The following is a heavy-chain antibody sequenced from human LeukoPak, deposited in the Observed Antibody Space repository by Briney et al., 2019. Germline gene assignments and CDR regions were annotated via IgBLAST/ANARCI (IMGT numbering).Heavy chain of an antibody. D-gene: IGHD6-13*01. J-gene: IGHJ5*02. CDR2: ISAYNGNT. Sequence: ASVKVSFMASGYTFTNYGISWVRQAPGQGLEWMGWISAYNGNTNYAQKLQGRVTMTTDTSTSTAYMELRSLRSDDTAVYYCARDRGYSSFGWFAPWGQGSLATVSS. V-gene: IGHV1-18*01. CDR1: GYTFTNYG. CDR3: ARDRGYSSFGWFAP.